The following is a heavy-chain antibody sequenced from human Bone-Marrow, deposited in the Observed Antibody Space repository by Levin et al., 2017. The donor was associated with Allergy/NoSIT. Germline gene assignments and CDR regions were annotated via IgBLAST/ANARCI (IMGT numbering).Heavy chain of an antibody. CDR2: IWYDGSNK. V-gene: IGHV3-33*01. CDR3: ARGMGWFDP. J-gene: IGHJ5*02. Sequence: GESLKISCAASGFTFSSYGMHWVRQAPGKGLEWVAVIWYDGSNKYYADSVKGRFTISRDNSKNTLYLQMNSLRAEDTAVYYCARGMGWFDPWGQGTLVTVSS. CDR1: GFTFSSYG. D-gene: IGHD2-8*01.